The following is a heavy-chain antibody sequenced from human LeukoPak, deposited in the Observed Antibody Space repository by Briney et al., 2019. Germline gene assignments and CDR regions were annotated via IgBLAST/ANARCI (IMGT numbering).Heavy chain of an antibody. D-gene: IGHD2-2*02. Sequence: ASVKVSCKVSGYTLTELSMHWVRQAPGKGLDWMGGFDPEDGETIYAQKFQGRVTMTEDTSTDTAYMELSSLRSEDTAVYYCATRRPPTSIVVVPAAIGWFDPWGQGTLVTVSS. CDR2: FDPEDGET. CDR3: ATRRPPTSIVVVPAAIGWFDP. CDR1: GYTLTELS. J-gene: IGHJ5*02. V-gene: IGHV1-24*01.